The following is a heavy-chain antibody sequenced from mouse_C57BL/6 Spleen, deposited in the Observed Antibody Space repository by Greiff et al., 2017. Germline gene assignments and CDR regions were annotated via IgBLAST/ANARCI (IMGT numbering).Heavy chain of an antibody. CDR3: ASHSEPYYAMDY. CDR2: IYPGSGST. CDR1: GYTFTSYW. Sequence: VQLQQPGAELVKPGASVKMSCKASGYTFTSYWITWVKQRPGQGLEWIGDIYPGSGSTNYNEKFKSKATLTVDTSSSTAYMQLSILTSEDSAVYYCASHSEPYYAMDYWGQGTSVTVSS. V-gene: IGHV1-55*01. J-gene: IGHJ4*01.